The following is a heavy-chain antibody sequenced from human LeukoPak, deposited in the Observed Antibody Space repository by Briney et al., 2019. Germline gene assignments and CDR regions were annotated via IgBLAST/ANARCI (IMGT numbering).Heavy chain of an antibody. CDR2: LNWNGDNT. V-gene: IGHV3-20*04. CDR3: ARVEGPYFDC. D-gene: IGHD3-3*01. J-gene: IGHJ4*02. CDR1: GFTFHDHG. Sequence: GGSLRLSCAASGFTFHDHGMSWVRQAPGKGLEWVSALNWNGDNTGYAASVKGRFTISRDNAKKSLYLQLNSLTAEDTAYYYCARVEGPYFDCWGQGTLVTVSS.